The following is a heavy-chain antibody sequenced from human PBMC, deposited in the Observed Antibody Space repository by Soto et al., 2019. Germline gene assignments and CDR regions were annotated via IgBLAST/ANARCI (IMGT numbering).Heavy chain of an antibody. CDR3: VIDMVHYDFCGNHERGLDV. D-gene: IGHD3-3*01. Sequence: GGSLRLSCVASGFTFEDHAMHWVRQGPGKGLEWVSGISWNSDIIVYADSVKGRFTISRDNVKNSMYLQISSLRSEDTAAYYCVIDMVHYDFCGNHERGLDVWGQGSTVTVSS. V-gene: IGHV3-9*01. CDR1: GFTFEDHA. CDR2: ISWNSDII. J-gene: IGHJ6*02.